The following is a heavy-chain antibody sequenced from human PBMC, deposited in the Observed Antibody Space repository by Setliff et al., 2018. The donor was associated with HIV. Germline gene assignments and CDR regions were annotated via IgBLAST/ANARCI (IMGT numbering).Heavy chain of an antibody. J-gene: IGHJ4*02. CDR3: VGDDNSWFWSYF. Sequence: LSLTCTVSGHSISDGSCWGWIRRTPGKGLEWIGTFSHSGTTYYNPSLESRVTISVHTSQNQFSLKLNSVTAADTAVYYCVGDDNSWFWSYFWGQGTLVTVSS. V-gene: IGHV4-38-2*02. CDR1: GHSISDGSC. CDR2: FSHSGTT. D-gene: IGHD6-13*01.